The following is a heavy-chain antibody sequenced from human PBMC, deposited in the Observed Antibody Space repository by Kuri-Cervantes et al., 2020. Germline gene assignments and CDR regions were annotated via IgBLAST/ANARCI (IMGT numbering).Heavy chain of an antibody. CDR2: INHSGST. V-gene: IGHV4-34*01. D-gene: IGHD3-9*01. CDR1: GGSISSYY. J-gene: IGHJ5*02. CDR3: ARKAINYDILTGYFPSWFDP. Sequence: GSLRLSCTVSGGSISSYYWSWIRQPPGKGLEWIGEINHSGSTNYNPSLKSRVTISVDTSKNQFSLKLSSVTAADTAVYYCARKAINYDILTGYFPSWFDPWGQGTLVTVSS.